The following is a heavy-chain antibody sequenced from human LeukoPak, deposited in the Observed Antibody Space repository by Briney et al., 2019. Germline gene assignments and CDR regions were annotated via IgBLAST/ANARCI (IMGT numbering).Heavy chain of an antibody. D-gene: IGHD2/OR15-2a*01. CDR2: IYYSGST. J-gene: IGHJ4*02. V-gene: IGHV4-59*01. CDR1: GGSISNYY. CDR3: ARVLRGSIWYFDY. Sequence: SETLSLTCTVSGGSISNYYWSWIRQPPGKGLEWIGYIYYSGSTNYNPSLKSRVTISVDTSKNQFSLKLSSVTAADTAVYYCARVLRGSIWYFDYWAREPWSPSPQ.